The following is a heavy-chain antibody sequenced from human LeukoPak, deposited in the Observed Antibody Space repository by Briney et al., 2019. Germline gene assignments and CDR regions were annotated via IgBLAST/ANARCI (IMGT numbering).Heavy chain of an antibody. CDR3: AKESTDYYDSSD. V-gene: IGHV3-30*04. D-gene: IGHD3-22*01. J-gene: IGHJ4*02. CDR1: GFTFSSYA. CDR2: IPYDGSNK. Sequence: GGSLRLSCAASGFTFSSYAMHWVRQAPGKGLEWVAVIPYDGSNKYYADSVKGRFTISRDNSKNTLYLQMNSLRAEDTAVYYCAKESTDYYDSSDWGQGTLVTVSS.